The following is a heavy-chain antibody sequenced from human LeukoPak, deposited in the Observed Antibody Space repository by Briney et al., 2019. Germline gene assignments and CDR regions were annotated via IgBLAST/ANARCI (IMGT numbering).Heavy chain of an antibody. J-gene: IGHJ5*02. CDR1: GGSISSYY. Sequence: SETLSLTCTVSGGSISSYYWSWIRQPAGKGLEWIGRIYTSGSTNYNPSLKSRVTMSVDTSKNQFSLKLSSVTAADTAVYYCARVVGLRLGELSLNWFDPWGQGTLVTVSS. CDR2: IYTSGST. D-gene: IGHD3-16*02. CDR3: ARVVGLRLGELSLNWFDP. V-gene: IGHV4-4*07.